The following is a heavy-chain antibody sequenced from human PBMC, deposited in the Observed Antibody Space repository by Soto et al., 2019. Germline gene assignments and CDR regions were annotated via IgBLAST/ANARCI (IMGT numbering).Heavy chain of an antibody. CDR1: GVSIRTYY. Sequence: SETLSLTCTVSGVSIRTYYWAWIRQPPGEGLEWISYIYHSGSINYNPSLKSRATISADTSKNQLSLELTSVTASDAAVYYCARLPAVSGSLAWFDPWGQGTLVTVSS. V-gene: IGHV4-59*08. D-gene: IGHD3-10*01. CDR3: ARLPAVSGSLAWFDP. CDR2: IYHSGSI. J-gene: IGHJ5*02.